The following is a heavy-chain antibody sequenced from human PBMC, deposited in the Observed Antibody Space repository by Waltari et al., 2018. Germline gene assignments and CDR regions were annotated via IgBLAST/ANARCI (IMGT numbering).Heavy chain of an antibody. CDR3: ARQIGSRRGGWYFDF. D-gene: IGHD2-15*01. Sequence: QPQLQESGPGLLRPSETLYVTCTVSPDSPSTPGEFWGWIRQPPGKGLEWVGTLFSTGTSFINPSLKSQVTMSMDTSKNAFSLKVLSVTATDTAVYYCARQIGSRRGGWYFDFWGRGTLVTVSS. CDR2: LFSTGTS. CDR1: PDSPSTPGEF. J-gene: IGHJ2*01. V-gene: IGHV4-39*01.